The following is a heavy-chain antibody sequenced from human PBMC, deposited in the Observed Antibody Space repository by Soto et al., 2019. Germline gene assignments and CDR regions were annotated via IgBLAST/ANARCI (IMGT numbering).Heavy chain of an antibody. Sequence: ASVKVSCKASGYTFTSYYIHWVRQAPGQGLEWMGIINPTSSTTYAQKFQGRVTMTTDTSTSTAYMDLRSLRSDDTAVYYCARDQGITTFGVYSMYYCGMDVWGQGTTVTVSS. CDR1: GYTFTSYY. V-gene: IGHV1-46*01. CDR2: INPTSST. CDR3: ARDQGITTFGVYSMYYCGMDV. D-gene: IGHD3-3*01. J-gene: IGHJ6*02.